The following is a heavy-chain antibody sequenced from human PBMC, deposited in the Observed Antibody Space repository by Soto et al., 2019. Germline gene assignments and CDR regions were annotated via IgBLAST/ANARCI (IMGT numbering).Heavy chain of an antibody. CDR2: ISSSTSYM. D-gene: IGHD5-12*01. J-gene: IGHJ4*02. CDR3: ARFRRDGYNLDY. V-gene: IGHV3-21*01. CDR1: GITFSSYS. Sequence: EVQLVESGGGLVKPGGYLRISCAASGITFSSYSMNWVRQAPGKGLEWVSSISSSTSYMYYADSVKGRFTISRDNARNSLYLQMNSLRAEDTAVYYCARFRRDGYNLDYWGQGTLVTVSS.